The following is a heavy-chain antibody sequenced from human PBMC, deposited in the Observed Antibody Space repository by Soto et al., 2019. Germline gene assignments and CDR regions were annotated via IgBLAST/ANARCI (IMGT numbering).Heavy chain of an antibody. J-gene: IGHJ5*02. V-gene: IGHV1-69*13. CDR1: GGTFSSYA. Sequence: ASVKVSCKASGGTFSSYAISCVRQAPGQGLEWMGGIIPIFGTANYAQKFQGRVTITADESTSTAYMELSSLRSEDTAVYYCARGILHDYGGPNWFDPWGQGTLVTVSS. CDR3: ARGILHDYGGPNWFDP. D-gene: IGHD4-17*01. CDR2: IIPIFGTA.